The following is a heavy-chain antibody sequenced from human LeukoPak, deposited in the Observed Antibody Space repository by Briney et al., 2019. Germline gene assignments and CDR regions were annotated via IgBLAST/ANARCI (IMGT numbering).Heavy chain of an antibody. CDR2: IYYSGST. CDR3: ARRGAQKRAIPYPRSNWFDP. CDR1: GGSISSSSYY. D-gene: IGHD2-2*01. Sequence: KASETLSLTCTVSGGSISSSSYYWGWIRQPPGKGLEWIGSIYYSGSTYYNPSLKSRVTISVDTSKNQFSLKLSSVTAADTAVYYCARRGAQKRAIPYPRSNWFDPWGQGTLVTVSS. V-gene: IGHV4-39*07. J-gene: IGHJ5*02.